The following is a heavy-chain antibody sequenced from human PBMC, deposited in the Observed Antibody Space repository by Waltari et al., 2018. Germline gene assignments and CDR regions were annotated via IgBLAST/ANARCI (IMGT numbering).Heavy chain of an antibody. CDR2: IIGSGGST. V-gene: IGHV3-23*01. D-gene: IGHD5-12*01. CDR3: AKDLKSGSNFDY. J-gene: IGHJ4*02. CDR1: GFTFSSYA. Sequence: EVQLLESGGGLVQPGGSLRLSCAASGFTFSSYAMSWVRQAPGKGLEWVSAIIGSGGSTYYADSVKGRFTISRDNSKNTLYLQMNSLRAEDTAVYYCAKDLKSGSNFDYWGQGTLVTVSS.